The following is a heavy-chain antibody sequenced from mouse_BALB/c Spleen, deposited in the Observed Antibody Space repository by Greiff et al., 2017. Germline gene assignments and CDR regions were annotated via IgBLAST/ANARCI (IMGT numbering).Heavy chain of an antibody. V-gene: IGHV6-6*02. D-gene: IGHD2-4*01. CDR3: TIYYDYDYAMDY. J-gene: IGHJ4*01. Sequence: EVMLVESGGGLVQPGGSMKLSCVASGFTFSNYWMNWVRQSPEKGLEWVAEIRLKSNNYATHYVESVKGRFTISRDDSKSNVYLQMNNLRAEDTGIYYCTIYYDYDYAMDYWGQGTSVTVSS. CDR2: IRLKSNNYAT. CDR1: GFTFSNYW.